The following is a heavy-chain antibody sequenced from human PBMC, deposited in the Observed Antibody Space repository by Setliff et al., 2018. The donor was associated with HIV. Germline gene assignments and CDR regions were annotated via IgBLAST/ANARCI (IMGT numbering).Heavy chain of an antibody. CDR1: GYTFTGYY. CDR2: INPNSGDT. V-gene: IGHV1-2*06. J-gene: IGHJ3*02. CDR3: ARRGRQQSDAFDI. D-gene: IGHD6-13*01. Sequence: ASVKVSCKASGYTFTGYYVHWVRQAPGQGLEWVGQINPNSGDTNYAQKFQGRVTMTRDTSISTAYMELSRLRSDDTAVYYCARRGRQQSDAFDIWGQGTMVTV.